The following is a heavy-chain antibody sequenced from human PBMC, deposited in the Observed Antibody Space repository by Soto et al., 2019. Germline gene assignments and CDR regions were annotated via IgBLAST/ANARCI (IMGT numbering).Heavy chain of an antibody. J-gene: IGHJ6*03. CDR1: GYSLTSYW. Sequence: GESLKISCKGSGYSLTSYWIGWVRQMPGKGLEWMGIIYPGDSDTRYSPSFQGQVTISADKSISTAYLQWSSLKASDTAMYYCARRRYYGSGSQYYMDVWGKGTTVIVSS. CDR2: IYPGDSDT. V-gene: IGHV5-51*01. D-gene: IGHD3-10*01. CDR3: ARRRYYGSGSQYYMDV.